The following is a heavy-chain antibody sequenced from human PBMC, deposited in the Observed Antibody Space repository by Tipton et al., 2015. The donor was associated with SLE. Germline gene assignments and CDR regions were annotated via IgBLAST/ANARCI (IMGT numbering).Heavy chain of an antibody. V-gene: IGHV4-39*07. Sequence: TLSLTCTVSGGSISSSSYYWGWIRQPPGKGLEWIGSIYYGGSTYYNPSLKSRVTISVDTSKNQFSLKLSSVTAADTAVYYCASSKRGPGYGGYFDYWGQGTLVTVSS. D-gene: IGHD5-12*01. J-gene: IGHJ4*02. CDR3: ASSKRGPGYGGYFDY. CDR1: GGSISSSSYY. CDR2: IYYGGST.